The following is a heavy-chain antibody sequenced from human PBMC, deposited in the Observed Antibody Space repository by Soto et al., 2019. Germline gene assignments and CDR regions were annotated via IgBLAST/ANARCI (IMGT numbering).Heavy chain of an antibody. CDR1: GYTFTSYY. Sequence: ASVKVSCKASGYTFTSYYMHWVRQAPGQGLEWMGIINPSGGSTSYAQKFQGRVTMTRDTSTSTVYMELSSLRSEDTAVYYCARDVPGNYDYVWGSYRLEYWGQGTLVTVSS. CDR2: INPSGGST. V-gene: IGHV1-46*01. CDR3: ARDVPGNYDYVWGSYRLEY. D-gene: IGHD3-16*01. J-gene: IGHJ4*02.